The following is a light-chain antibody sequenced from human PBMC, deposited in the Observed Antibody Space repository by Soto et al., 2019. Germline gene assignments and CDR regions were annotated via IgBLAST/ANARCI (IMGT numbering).Light chain of an antibody. CDR1: QDISRW. Sequence: DIQMTQSPATLSASVGDRVSITCRASQDISRWLAWYQQKPGKAPKVLIWDASSLQRGVPSRFTGSGSGTEFTLTINCLQPDDFATYYCQQYNGYRTWTFGQGTKVEIK. CDR3: QQYNGYRTWT. V-gene: IGKV1-5*01. J-gene: IGKJ1*01. CDR2: DAS.